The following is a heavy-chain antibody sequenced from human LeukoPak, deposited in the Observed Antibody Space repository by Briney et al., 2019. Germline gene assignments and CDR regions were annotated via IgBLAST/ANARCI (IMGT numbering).Heavy chain of an antibody. J-gene: IGHJ4*02. CDR2: ISRSGSST. CDR1: GFTFSNYA. CDR3: AKCSGGWYNDD. V-gene: IGHV3-23*01. Sequence: GGSLRLSCAASGFTFSNYAMSWVRQAPGKGLEWVSSISRSGSSTYYADSVKGRFTISRDNSKNTLYLQMNSLRAEDTAVFYCAKCSGGWYNDDWGQGTLVTASS. D-gene: IGHD6-19*01.